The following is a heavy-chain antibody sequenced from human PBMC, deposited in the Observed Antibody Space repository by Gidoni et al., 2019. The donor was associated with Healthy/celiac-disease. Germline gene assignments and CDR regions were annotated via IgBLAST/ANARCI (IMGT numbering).Heavy chain of an antibody. D-gene: IGHD6-6*01. CDR1: GGSISSGSYY. J-gene: IGHJ4*02. CDR3: ARVAATSSIDY. V-gene: IGHV4-61*02. Sequence: QVQLQESGPGLVNPSQTLSLTCTVSGGSISSGSYYWSWIRQPAGKGLEWIGRIYTSGSTNYNPSLKSRVTISVDTSKNQFSLKLSSVTAADTAVYYCARVAATSSIDYWGQGTLVTVSS. CDR2: IYTSGST.